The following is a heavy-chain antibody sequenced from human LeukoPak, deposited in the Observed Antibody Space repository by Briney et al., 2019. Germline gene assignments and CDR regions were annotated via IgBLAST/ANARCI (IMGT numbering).Heavy chain of an antibody. Sequence: ASVKVSCKASGCTFTGYYMHWVRQAPGQGLEWMGWINPNSGGTNYAQKFQGRVTMTRDTSISTAYMELSRLRSDDTAVYYCARDPRYYGSGSYTWFDPWGQGTLVTVSS. V-gene: IGHV1-2*02. CDR3: ARDPRYYGSGSYTWFDP. CDR1: GCTFTGYY. J-gene: IGHJ5*02. D-gene: IGHD3-10*01. CDR2: INPNSGGT.